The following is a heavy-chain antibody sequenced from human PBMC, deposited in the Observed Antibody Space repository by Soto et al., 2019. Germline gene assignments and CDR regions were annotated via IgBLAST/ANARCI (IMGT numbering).Heavy chain of an antibody. CDR2: IYYSGST. CDR1: GGSISSGGYY. V-gene: IGHV4-31*03. J-gene: IGHJ2*01. Sequence: SETLSLTCTVSGGSISSGGYYWSWIRQHPGKGREWIGYIYYSGSTYYNPSLKSRVTISVDTSKNQFSLKLSSGTAAGTAVYYCARGPASPGGPYWYFDLWGRGTLVTVSS. CDR3: ARGPASPGGPYWYFDL. D-gene: IGHD3-10*01.